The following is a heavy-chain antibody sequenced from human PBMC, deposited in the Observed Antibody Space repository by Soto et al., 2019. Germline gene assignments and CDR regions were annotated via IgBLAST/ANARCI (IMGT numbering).Heavy chain of an antibody. D-gene: IGHD3-10*01. CDR3: ARGPAATVRGVFTA. J-gene: IGHJ5*02. CDR1: GGAFSGYS. V-gene: IGHV4-34*01. CDR2: IEHGGST. Sequence: QVPLQQWGAGLLKPSETLSLTCAVYGGAFSGYSCTWIRQPPGKGPEWIGEIEHGGSTTYNPSLRSRVTISVVTSKNQSSLKLSSVTAADTAVYYCARGPAATVRGVFTAWGQGTLVTVSS.